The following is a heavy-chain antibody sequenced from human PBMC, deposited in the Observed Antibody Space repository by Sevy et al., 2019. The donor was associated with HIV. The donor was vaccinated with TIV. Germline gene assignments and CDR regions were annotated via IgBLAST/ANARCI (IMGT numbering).Heavy chain of an antibody. CDR2: ITGSGGST. D-gene: IGHD2-2*02. Sequence: GGSLRLSCAASGFTFSRNAMSWVRQAPGKGLEWASGITGSGGSTYYADSVKGLFTISRDNSKNTLYLQMNSLRVEDTAVYYCAKVGYCSSTSCYSIYYGMDVWGQGTTVTVSS. V-gene: IGHV3-23*01. CDR1: GFTFSRNA. CDR3: AKVGYCSSTSCYSIYYGMDV. J-gene: IGHJ6*02.